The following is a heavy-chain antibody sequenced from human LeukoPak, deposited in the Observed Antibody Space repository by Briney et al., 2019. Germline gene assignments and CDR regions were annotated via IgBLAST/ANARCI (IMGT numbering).Heavy chain of an antibody. CDR1: GGSISSSSYY. V-gene: IGHV4-39*07. CDR2: IYYSGST. CDR3: VRMYSRQHGFDL. Sequence: SETLSLTCTVSGGSISSSSYYWGWIRQPPGKGLEWIGSIYYSGSTYYNPSLKSRVTISVDTSTNHFSLRLSPVTAADTAVYYCVRMYSRQHGFDLWGQGTLVTVSS. D-gene: IGHD1-26*01. J-gene: IGHJ5*02.